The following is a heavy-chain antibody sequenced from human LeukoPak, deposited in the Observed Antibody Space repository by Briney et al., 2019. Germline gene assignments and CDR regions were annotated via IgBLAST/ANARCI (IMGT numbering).Heavy chain of an antibody. J-gene: IGHJ3*02. CDR3: ASEIVVVTAMGDAFDI. V-gene: IGHV3-64*01. Sequence: GGSQRLSCAASGFTISSYAMYWVRQAPGKGLEYVSEISSNGGSTYYANSVKGRFTISRDNSKNTLYLQMGSLRAEDMAVYYCASEIVVVTAMGDAFDIWGQGTMVTVSS. D-gene: IGHD2-21*02. CDR1: GFTISSYA. CDR2: ISSNGGST.